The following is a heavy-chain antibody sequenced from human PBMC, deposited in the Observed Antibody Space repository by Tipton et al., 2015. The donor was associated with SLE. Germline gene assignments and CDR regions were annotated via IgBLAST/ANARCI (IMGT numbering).Heavy chain of an antibody. CDR1: GDSVSSNSAA. CDR2: TYYRSKWYN. J-gene: IGHJ4*02. Sequence: LRLSCAISGDSVSSNSAAWNWIRQSPSRGLEWLGRTYYRSKWYNDYAVSVKSRITINPDTSKNQFSLQLNSVTPEDTAVYYCARVQYSSGWTDYWGQGTLATVSS. D-gene: IGHD6-19*01. V-gene: IGHV6-1*01. CDR3: ARVQYSSGWTDY.